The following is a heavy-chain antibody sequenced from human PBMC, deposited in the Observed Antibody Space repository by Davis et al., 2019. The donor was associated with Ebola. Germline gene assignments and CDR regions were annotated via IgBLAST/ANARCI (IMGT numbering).Heavy chain of an antibody. Sequence: ASVKVSCKASGYTFRSYGISWVRQAPGQGLEWMGWIGGNNDYPNYAQKVQDRLTLTTDASTTIAYMELRSLRSDDTAVYYCARGGMRSVGYASLYDCWGQGALVTVSS. CDR1: GYTFRSYG. CDR2: IGGNNDYP. CDR3: ARGGMRSVGYASLYDC. V-gene: IGHV1-18*01. D-gene: IGHD3-16*01. J-gene: IGHJ4*02.